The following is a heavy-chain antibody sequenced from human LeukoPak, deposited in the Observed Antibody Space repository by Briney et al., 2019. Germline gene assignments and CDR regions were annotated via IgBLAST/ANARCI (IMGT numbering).Heavy chain of an antibody. Sequence: GGSLRLSCAASGFTFSNFWMNWVRQAPGKGLEWVANINQDGSERFYVDSVKGRFTISRDNGRDSLYLQLNSLTAEDTAVYYCAIDHTVPGIVFDSWGQGTLVTVSS. V-gene: IGHV3-7*01. CDR2: INQDGSER. CDR3: AIDHTVPGIVFDS. J-gene: IGHJ4*02. D-gene: IGHD6-19*01. CDR1: GFTFSNFW.